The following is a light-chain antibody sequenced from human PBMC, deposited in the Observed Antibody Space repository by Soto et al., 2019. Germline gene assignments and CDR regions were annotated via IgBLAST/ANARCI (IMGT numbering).Light chain of an antibody. Sequence: DIVMTQIPVSLPVTPVEPSSISFNSSHILLHSHGYNYMDWYLQKPGQSPQLLIYFGSYRASGVPDRFSGSGSGTNFTLRISRVETDDFGIYYCMQALQVPITFGQGTRLEIK. J-gene: IGKJ5*01. CDR2: FGS. CDR3: MQALQVPIT. CDR1: HILLHSHGYNY. V-gene: IGKV2-28*01.